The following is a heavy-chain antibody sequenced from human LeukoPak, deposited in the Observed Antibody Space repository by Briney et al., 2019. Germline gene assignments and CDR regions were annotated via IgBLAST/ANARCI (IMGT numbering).Heavy chain of an antibody. CDR1: GFTFSDYY. D-gene: IGHD4-17*01. V-gene: IGHV3-11*04. J-gene: IGHJ6*03. CDR3: ARLRTNYYYYMDV. Sequence: GGSLRLSCAASGFTFSDYYMSWIRQAPGKGLEWVSYISSSGSTIYYADSVKGRFTISRDNAKNPLYLQMNSLRAEDTAVYYCARLRTNYYYYMDVWGKGTTVTVSS. CDR2: ISSSGSTI.